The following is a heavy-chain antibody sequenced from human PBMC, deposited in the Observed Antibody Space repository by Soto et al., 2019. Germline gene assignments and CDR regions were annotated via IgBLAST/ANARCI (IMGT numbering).Heavy chain of an antibody. D-gene: IGHD3-3*01. Sequence: EVQLVESGGGLVKPGGSLRLSCAASGFSISSAWMNWVRQAPGKGLAWVGRIKTKTQGETTDYPAPVKGRFTISRDDSKNTLYLQMNSLKMEDTAVYYCTTGSVEGYWGQGTLVTVSS. CDR3: TTGSVEGY. V-gene: IGHV3-15*07. CDR1: GFSISSAW. CDR2: IKTKTQGETT. J-gene: IGHJ4*02.